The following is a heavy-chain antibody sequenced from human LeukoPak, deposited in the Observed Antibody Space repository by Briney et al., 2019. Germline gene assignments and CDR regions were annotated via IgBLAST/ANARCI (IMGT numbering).Heavy chain of an antibody. J-gene: IGHJ4*02. D-gene: IGHD3-10*01. V-gene: IGHV4-59*12. CDR2: IYYSGST. CDR3: ARVPYYGSGSYLDY. CDR1: GGSISSYY. Sequence: SETLSLTCTVSGGSISSYYWSWIRQPPGKGLEWIGYIYYSGSTNYNPSLKSRVTISVDTSKNQFSLKLSSVTAADTAVYYCARVPYYGSGSYLDYWGQGTLVTVSS.